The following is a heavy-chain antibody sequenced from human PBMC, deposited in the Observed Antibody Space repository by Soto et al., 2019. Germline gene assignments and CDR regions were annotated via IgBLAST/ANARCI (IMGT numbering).Heavy chain of an antibody. CDR2: IRTKANTYAT. CDR3: AKAVISVLESAAIDY. CDR1: GFSFSGCA. J-gene: IGHJ4*02. Sequence: GGSLSLSCSASGFSFSGCAMHWVRQASGKGLEWVGRIRTKANTYATAYAASVKGRFTISRDDSKNTAYLQMNSLKTEDTAVYYCAKAVISVLESAAIDYCGQGTLVTVSS. D-gene: IGHD2-2*01. V-gene: IGHV3-73*01.